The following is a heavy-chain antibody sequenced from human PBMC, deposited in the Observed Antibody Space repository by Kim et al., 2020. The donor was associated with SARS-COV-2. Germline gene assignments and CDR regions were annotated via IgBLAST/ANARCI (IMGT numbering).Heavy chain of an antibody. CDR2: ISHTGNT. CDR3: ARMEVSGWFNFDV. Sequence: SETLSLTCTVSGSSIGIGDYCAWIRQPPGRGLEWIGSISHTGNTYSNPSLQSRISISVDTSKRQFSLNVTSVTAADTAVYSCARMEVSGWFNFDVWGQGTMVTVSS. CDR1: GSSIGIGDY. D-gene: IGHD6-13*01. V-gene: IGHV4-38-2*02. J-gene: IGHJ3*01.